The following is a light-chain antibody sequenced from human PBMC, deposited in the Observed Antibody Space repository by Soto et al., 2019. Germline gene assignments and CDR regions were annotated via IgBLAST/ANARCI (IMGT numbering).Light chain of an antibody. CDR3: QQYGTSEII. J-gene: IGKJ5*01. CDR2: DTS. V-gene: IGKV3-20*01. CDR1: QSLTNSF. Sequence: EIVLTQSPGTLSFSPCERASLSWRASQSLTNSFIAWYQQKPGQAPRLLIYDTSSRATGIPDRFSGSGSGTDFTLTISRLEPEDFAVFFCQQYGTSEIIFGQGTRLEIK.